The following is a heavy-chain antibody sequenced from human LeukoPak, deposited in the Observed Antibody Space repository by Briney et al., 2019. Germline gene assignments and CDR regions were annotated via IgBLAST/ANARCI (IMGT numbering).Heavy chain of an antibody. Sequence: GGSLRLSCAASGFTFSSYWMHWVRQAPGKGLVWVSRINSDGSSTSYADSVKGRFTISRDNAKNTLYLQMNSLRAEDTAVYYCARDIRPSPYCGGDCYLDYWGQGTLVTVSS. V-gene: IGHV3-74*01. J-gene: IGHJ4*02. D-gene: IGHD2-21*02. CDR1: GFTFSSYW. CDR3: ARDIRPSPYCGGDCYLDY. CDR2: INSDGSST.